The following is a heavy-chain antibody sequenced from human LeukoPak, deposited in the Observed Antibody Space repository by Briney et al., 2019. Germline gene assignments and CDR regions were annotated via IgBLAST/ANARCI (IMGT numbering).Heavy chain of an antibody. J-gene: IGHJ5*02. CDR3: ADSRGSSGREDWFDP. CDR2: IIPILGIA. V-gene: IGHV1-69*04. CDR1: GGTFSSYA. Sequence: SVKVSCKASGGTFSSYAISWVRQAPGQGLEWMGRIIPILGIANYAQKFQGRVMITADKSTSTAYMELSSLRSEDTAVYYCADSRGSSGREDWFDPWGQGTLVTVSS. D-gene: IGHD6-25*01.